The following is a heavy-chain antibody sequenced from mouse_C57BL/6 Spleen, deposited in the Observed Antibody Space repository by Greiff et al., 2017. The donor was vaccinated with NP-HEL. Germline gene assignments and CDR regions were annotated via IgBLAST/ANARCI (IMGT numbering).Heavy chain of an antibody. CDR1: GFTFSSYT. D-gene: IGHD4-1*01. CDR2: ISGGGGNT. J-gene: IGHJ2*01. Sequence: EVQVVESGGGLVKPGGSLKLSCAASGFTFSSYTMSWVRQTPEKRLEWVATISGGGGNTYYPDSVKGRFTISRDNAKNTLYLQMSSLRSEDTALYYCARTRLGHFDYWGQGTTLTVSS. V-gene: IGHV5-9*01. CDR3: ARTRLGHFDY.